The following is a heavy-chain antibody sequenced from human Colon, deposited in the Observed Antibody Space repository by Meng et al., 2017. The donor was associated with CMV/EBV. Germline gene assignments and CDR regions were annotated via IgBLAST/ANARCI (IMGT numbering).Heavy chain of an antibody. J-gene: IGHJ5*01. CDR2: IYSGGST. Sequence: EWRWVEAGGWLIQQGGSLRRSCTASGFTVSSHDMSWLRQAPGKGLEWISVIYSGGSTYYADSVKGRFTIAGDNAENTLYLKMDSLRVDDTAVYYCAAQRRAGFDSWGQGTLVTVSS. CDR3: AAQRRAGFDS. D-gene: IGHD5-24*01. V-gene: IGHV3-53*01. CDR1: GFTVSSHD.